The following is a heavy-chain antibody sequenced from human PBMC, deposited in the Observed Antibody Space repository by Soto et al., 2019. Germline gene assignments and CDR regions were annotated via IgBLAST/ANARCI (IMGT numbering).Heavy chain of an antibody. J-gene: IGHJ3*02. CDR1: GFTFSSYA. Sequence: EVQLLESGGGLVQPGGSLRLSCAASGFTFSSYAMNWVRQAPGMGLEWVSAISGSGGSTYYADSVKGRFTIARDSSKNTQYLQTNSLGAEDTAVYYCAKGNSWSPALVLDILGQGTMVTVSS. CDR3: AKGNSWSPALVLDI. V-gene: IGHV3-23*01. CDR2: ISGSGGST. D-gene: IGHD1-7*01.